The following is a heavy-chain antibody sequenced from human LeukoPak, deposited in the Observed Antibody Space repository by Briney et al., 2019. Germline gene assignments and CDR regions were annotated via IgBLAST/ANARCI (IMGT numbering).Heavy chain of an antibody. V-gene: IGHV7-4-1*02. CDR2: INTNTGNP. CDR3: AREVAGYCSSTSCRHFDY. CDR1: GYTFTSYA. J-gene: IGHJ4*02. D-gene: IGHD2-2*01. Sequence: ASVKVSCKASGYTFTSYAMNWVRQAPGQGLEWMGWINTNTGNPTYAQGFTRRFVFSLDTSVSTAYLQISSLKAEDTAVYYCAREVAGYCSSTSCRHFDYWGQGTLVTVSS.